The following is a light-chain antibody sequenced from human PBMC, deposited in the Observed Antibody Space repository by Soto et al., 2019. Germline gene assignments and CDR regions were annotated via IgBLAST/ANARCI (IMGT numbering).Light chain of an antibody. J-gene: IGKJ3*01. Sequence: DIQMTQFPSSLSASVGDRVTITCQASQDITSFLNWYQQKPGKAPKLLIYDASNVETGVPLRFSGSGSGTDFTFTISSLQPEDVATYYCQQYGNLPLTFGPGTKVDIK. CDR1: QDITSF. CDR2: DAS. V-gene: IGKV1-33*01. CDR3: QQYGNLPLT.